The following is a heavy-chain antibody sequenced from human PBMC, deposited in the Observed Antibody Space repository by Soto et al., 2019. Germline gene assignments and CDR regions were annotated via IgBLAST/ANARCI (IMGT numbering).Heavy chain of an antibody. CDR2: TNEGSGNT. CDR3: ARGDRSVSGVVTLDH. V-gene: IGHV1-3*01. D-gene: IGHD3-3*01. J-gene: IGHJ4*02. Sequence: ASVKVSCKATGYSFKNYAVHWVRQAPGQRLEWMGFTNEGSGNTRFSQKFQGRISITRDTSASTVYLDLSSLTSEDTAIYYCARGDRSVSGVVTLDHWGPGXLVTVYS. CDR1: GYSFKNYA.